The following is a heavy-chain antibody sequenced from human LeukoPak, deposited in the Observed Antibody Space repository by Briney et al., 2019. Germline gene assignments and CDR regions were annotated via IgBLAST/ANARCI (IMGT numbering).Heavy chain of an antibody. J-gene: IGHJ4*02. Sequence: GGYLRLSCVASGFTFDDYAMHWVRQGPGKGLEWVSGINWKSNDVGYADSVKGRFTISRDNAKNSVYLQMNSLRAEDTAFYYCAKDISGYFNVIDFWGQGTLVTVSS. CDR1: GFTFDDYA. D-gene: IGHD3-22*01. V-gene: IGHV3-9*01. CDR2: INWKSNDV. CDR3: AKDISGYFNVIDF.